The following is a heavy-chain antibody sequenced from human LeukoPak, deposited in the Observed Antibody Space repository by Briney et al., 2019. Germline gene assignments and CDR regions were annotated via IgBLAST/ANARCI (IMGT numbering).Heavy chain of an antibody. CDR3: ARDRGAAALDI. V-gene: IGHV3-7*01. CDR1: GFTFSSYW. CDR2: IKQDGSDK. J-gene: IGHJ3*02. Sequence: GGSLRLSCAASGFTFSSYWMSWVRQAPGKGLEWVANIKQDGSDKYYVGSVKGRFTISRDSAKNTLYLQMNSLRAEDTAVYYCARDRGAAALDIWGQGTMVTVSS. D-gene: IGHD6-13*01.